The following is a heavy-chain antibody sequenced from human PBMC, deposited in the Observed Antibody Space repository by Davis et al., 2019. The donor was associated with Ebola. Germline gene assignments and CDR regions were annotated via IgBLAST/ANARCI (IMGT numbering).Heavy chain of an antibody. CDR3: ARSGLSFGVVKYHYGMDV. CDR1: GASISSYY. Sequence: MPSETLSLTCSVSGASISSYYWSWIRQHPGKGLEWIGHIYYSGSTYYNPSLKSRVTISVDKSKNQFSLELSSVSAADTAVYYCARSGLSFGVVKYHYGMDVWGKGTTVTVSS. D-gene: IGHD3-3*01. CDR2: IYYSGST. V-gene: IGHV4-59*08. J-gene: IGHJ6*04.